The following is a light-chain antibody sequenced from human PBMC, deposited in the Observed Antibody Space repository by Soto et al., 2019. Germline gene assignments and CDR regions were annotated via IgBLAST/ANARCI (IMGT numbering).Light chain of an antibody. CDR2: YDS. CDR1: NIGSKS. Sequence: VLTQPPSVSVAPGKTARITCGGNNIGSKSVHWYQQKPGQAPVLVIYYDSDRPSGIPERFSGSNSGNTATLTISRVEAGDEADYYCQVWDSSSDHPGVFGGGTKLTVL. V-gene: IGLV3-21*04. CDR3: QVWDSSSDHPGV. J-gene: IGLJ2*01.